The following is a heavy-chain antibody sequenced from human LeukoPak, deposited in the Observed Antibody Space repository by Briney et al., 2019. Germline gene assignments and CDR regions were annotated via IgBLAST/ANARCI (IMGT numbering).Heavy chain of an antibody. D-gene: IGHD3-3*01. CDR2: ISSSSSTI. CDR3: AKVATIFGVVIISPAEYHFDY. V-gene: IGHV3-48*01. J-gene: IGHJ4*02. Sequence: GGSLRLSCAASGFTFSSYSMNWVRQAPGKGLEWVSYISSSSSTIYYADSVKGRFTISRDNSKNTLYLQMNSLRAEDTAVYYCAKVATIFGVVIISPAEYHFDYWGQGTLVTVSS. CDR1: GFTFSSYS.